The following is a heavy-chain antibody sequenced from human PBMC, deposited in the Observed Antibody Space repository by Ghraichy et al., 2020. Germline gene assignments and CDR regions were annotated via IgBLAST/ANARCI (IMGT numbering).Heavy chain of an antibody. D-gene: IGHD3-3*01. V-gene: IGHV3-21*01. CDR2: IISHDYI. J-gene: IGHJ4*02. CDR3: AIMYDFWSGSESFDH. Sequence: GGSLRLSCAASGFTFSTYSMNWVRQAPGKGLEWVSCIISHDYIHYADSVKGRFTVSRDNAKNSLYLQMNSLRAEDTAVYYCAIMYDFWSGSESFDHWGQGTLVTVSS. CDR1: GFTFSTYS.